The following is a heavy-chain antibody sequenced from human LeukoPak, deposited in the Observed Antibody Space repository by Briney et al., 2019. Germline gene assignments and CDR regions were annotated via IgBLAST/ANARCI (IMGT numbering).Heavy chain of an antibody. J-gene: IGHJ4*02. CDR3: ARWPGSGNFDY. CDR1: GGSFSGYY. Sequence: SETLSLTCAVYGGSFSGYYWSWLRQPPGKGLEWIGEINHSGSTNYNPSLKSRVTISVDTSKNQFSLKLSSVTAADTAVYYCARWPGSGNFDYWGQGTLVTVSS. D-gene: IGHD2-15*01. CDR2: INHSGST. V-gene: IGHV4-34*01.